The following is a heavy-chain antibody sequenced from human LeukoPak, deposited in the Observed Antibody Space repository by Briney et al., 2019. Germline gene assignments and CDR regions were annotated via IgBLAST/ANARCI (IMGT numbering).Heavy chain of an antibody. CDR3: AELGITMIGGV. CDR2: ISSSGSTI. CDR1: GFTFSSYE. D-gene: IGHD3-10*02. J-gene: IGHJ6*04. V-gene: IGHV3-48*03. Sequence: GGSLRLSCAASGFTFSSYEMNWVRQAPGKGLEWVSCISSSGSTIYYADSVKGRFTISRDNAKDSLYLQMNSLRAEDTAVYYCAELGITMIGGVWGKGTTVTISS.